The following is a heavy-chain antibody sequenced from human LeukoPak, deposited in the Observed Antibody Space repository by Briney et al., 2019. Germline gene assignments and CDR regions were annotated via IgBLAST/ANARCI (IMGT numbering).Heavy chain of an antibody. J-gene: IGHJ4*02. CDR1: GFTFSNYA. CDR2: ISGSGGST. V-gene: IGHV3-23*01. CDR3: ARGVDVWGGYRQYYFDY. D-gene: IGHD3-16*01. Sequence: GGSLRLSCAASGFTFSNYAMSWVRQAPGKGLEWVSPISGSGGSTYYADSVKGRFTISRDNSKNTLYLQMNGLRAEDTAVYYCARGVDVWGGYRQYYFDYWGQGTLVTVSS.